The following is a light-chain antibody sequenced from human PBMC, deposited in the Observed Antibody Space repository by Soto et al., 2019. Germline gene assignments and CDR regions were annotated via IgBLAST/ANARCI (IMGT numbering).Light chain of an antibody. V-gene: IGKV3-20*01. J-gene: IGKJ2*01. CDR2: ASS. Sequence: EVVLTQSPGTVSLSPGEGVTLSCRASQSVTSSYLAWYQQKPGQAPRLLIYASSSRATGIPDRFSGSGSGTDFTLTISRLEPEDFAVYYCQQYGSSPPYTFGQGTKLEIK. CDR3: QQYGSSPPYT. CDR1: QSVTSSY.